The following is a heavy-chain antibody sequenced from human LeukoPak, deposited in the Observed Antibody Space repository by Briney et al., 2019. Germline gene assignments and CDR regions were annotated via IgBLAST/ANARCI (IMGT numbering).Heavy chain of an antibody. V-gene: IGHV1-24*01. CDR2: FDPEDGET. Sequence: ASVKVSCKVSGYTLTELSMHWVRQAPGKGLEWMGGFDPEDGETIYAQKFQGRVTMTEDTSTDTAYMELSNLRSEDTAVYYCARGTPYCSSASCYNYWGQGSLVTVSS. CDR1: GYTLTELS. D-gene: IGHD2-2*02. CDR3: ARGTPYCSSASCYNY. J-gene: IGHJ4*02.